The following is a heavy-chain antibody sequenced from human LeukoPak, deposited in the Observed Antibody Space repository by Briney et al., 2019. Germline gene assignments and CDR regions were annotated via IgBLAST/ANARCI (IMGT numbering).Heavy chain of an antibody. CDR2: ISSSSSYI. D-gene: IGHD2-21*01. J-gene: IGHJ5*02. CDR3: ARDLSDGDFNWFDP. Sequence: GGSLRLSCAASGFTFSSYSMNWVRQAPGKGLEWASSISSSSSYIYYADSVKGRFTISRDNAKNSLYLQMNSLRAEDTAVYYCARDLSDGDFNWFDPWGQGTLVTVSS. V-gene: IGHV3-21*01. CDR1: GFTFSSYS.